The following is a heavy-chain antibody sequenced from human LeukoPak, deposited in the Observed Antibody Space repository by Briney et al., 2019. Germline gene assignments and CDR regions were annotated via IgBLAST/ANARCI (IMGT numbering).Heavy chain of an antibody. CDR2: IYTSGST. J-gene: IGHJ5*02. Sequence: SETLSLTCTVSGGSISSYYWSRIRQPAGKGLEWIGRIYTSGSTNYNPSLKSRVTISVDKSKNQFSLKLSSVTAADTAVYYCARALGVYSSGWMRSHYNWFDPWGQGTLVTVSS. D-gene: IGHD6-19*01. CDR1: GGSISSYY. CDR3: ARALGVYSSGWMRSHYNWFDP. V-gene: IGHV4-4*07.